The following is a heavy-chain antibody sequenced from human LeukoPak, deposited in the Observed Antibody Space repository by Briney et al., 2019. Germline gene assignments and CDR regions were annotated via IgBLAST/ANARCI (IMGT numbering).Heavy chain of an antibody. D-gene: IGHD3-22*01. CDR3: ARPGDRSGYYYWFGY. J-gene: IGHJ5*01. CDR2: ISYDGSNK. Sequence: PGGSLRLSCAASGFTFSSYGMHWVHQAPGKGLEWVAVISYDGSNKDYADSVKGRFTISRDNSKNTLYLQMNSLRAEDTAVYYCARPGDRSGYYYWFGYWGQGTLVTVSS. V-gene: IGHV3-30*03. CDR1: GFTFSSYG.